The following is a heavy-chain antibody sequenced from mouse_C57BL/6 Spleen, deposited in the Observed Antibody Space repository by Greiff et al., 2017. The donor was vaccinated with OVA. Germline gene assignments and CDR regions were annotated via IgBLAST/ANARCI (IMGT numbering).Heavy chain of an antibody. CDR1: GYTFTSYW. V-gene: IGHV1-61*01. CDR3: ARDSSGYVGAY. CDR2: IYPSDSET. D-gene: IGHD3-2*02. J-gene: IGHJ3*01. Sequence: QVQLQQPGAELVRPGSSVKLSCKASGYTFTSYWMDWVKQRPGQGLEWIGNIYPSDSETHYNQKFKDKATLTVDKSSSTAYMQLSSLTSEDSAVYYCARDSSGYVGAYWGQGTLVTVSA.